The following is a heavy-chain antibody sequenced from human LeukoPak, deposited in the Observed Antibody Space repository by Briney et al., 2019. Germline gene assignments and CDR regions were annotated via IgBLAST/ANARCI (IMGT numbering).Heavy chain of an antibody. CDR3: ARVGYSYGSYYFDY. CDR2: MNPNSGNT. D-gene: IGHD5-18*01. CDR1: GYTFTSYD. V-gene: IGHV1-8*03. Sequence: ASVKVSCKASGYTFTSYDINWVRPATGQGLEWMGWMNPNSGNTGYAQKFQGRVTITRNTSISTAYMELSSLRSEDTAVYYCARVGYSYGSYYFDYWGQGTLVTVSS. J-gene: IGHJ4*02.